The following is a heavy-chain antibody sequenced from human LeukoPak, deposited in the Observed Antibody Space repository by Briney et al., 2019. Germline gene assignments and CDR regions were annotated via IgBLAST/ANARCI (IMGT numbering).Heavy chain of an antibody. CDR2: IYYSGST. V-gene: IGHV4-39*01. CDR1: GGSISSSSYY. Sequence: SETLSLTCTVSGGSISSSSYYWGWIRQPPGKGLEWIGSIYYSGSTYYNPSLKSRVTISVDTSKNQFSLKLSSVTAADTAVYYCATHQPSSGWLFQHWGQGTLVTVSS. J-gene: IGHJ1*01. D-gene: IGHD6-19*01. CDR3: ATHQPSSGWLFQH.